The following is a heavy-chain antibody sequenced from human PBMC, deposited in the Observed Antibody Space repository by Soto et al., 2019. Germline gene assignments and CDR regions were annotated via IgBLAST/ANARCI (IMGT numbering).Heavy chain of an antibody. J-gene: IGHJ4*02. CDR3: ARAWQYSSGFFDY. CDR1: GVSISSYC. CDR2: IYYSGST. Sequence: SETLSLTCTVSGVSISSYCWSWIRQPPGKGLEWIGYIYYSGSTNYNPSLKSRVTISVDTSKNQFSLKLSSVTAADTAVYYCARAWQYSSGFFDYWGQGTLVTVSS. D-gene: IGHD6-19*01. V-gene: IGHV4-59*01.